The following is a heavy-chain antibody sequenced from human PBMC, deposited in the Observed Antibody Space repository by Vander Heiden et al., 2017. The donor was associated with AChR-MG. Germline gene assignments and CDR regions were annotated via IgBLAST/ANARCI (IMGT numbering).Heavy chain of an antibody. J-gene: IGHJ3*02. CDR2: INHSGST. CDR3: ARVLRGKRIRGVRFDAFDI. V-gene: IGHV4-34*01. D-gene: IGHD3-10*01. CDR1: GGSFRGYY. Sequence: QVQLQQWGAGLLKPSETLSLTCAVYGGSFRGYYWSWIRQPPGKGLEWIGEINHSGSTNYNPSLKSRVTISVDTSKNQFSLKLSSVTAADTAVYYCARVLRGKRIRGVRFDAFDIWGQGTMVTVSS.